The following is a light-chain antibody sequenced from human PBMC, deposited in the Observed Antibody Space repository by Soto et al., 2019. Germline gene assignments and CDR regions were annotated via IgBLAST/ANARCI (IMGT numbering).Light chain of an antibody. Sequence: ETVMTQLPLSLSVTPGEPASISCRSSQSLLHTNAYNYLDWYLQKPGQAPRLLIYAASFRATGTPDRFSGSGSGRDFTLTISRLEPEDVAVYYCQQSVKSPWTFGQGTKVDIK. J-gene: IGKJ1*01. CDR2: AAS. CDR1: QSLLHTNAYNY. CDR3: QQSVKSPWT. V-gene: IGKV2-28*01.